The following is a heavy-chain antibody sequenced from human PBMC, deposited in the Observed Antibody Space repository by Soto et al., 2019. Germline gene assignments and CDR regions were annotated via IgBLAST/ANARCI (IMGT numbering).Heavy chain of an antibody. CDR3: ARQAYPEPIEN. J-gene: IGHJ4*02. Sequence: SETLSLTCTVSGGSISSSSYYWGWIRQPPGKGLEWIGSIYYSGSTYYNPSLKSRVTISVDTSKNQFSLKLSSVTAADTAVYYCARQAYPEPIENWGQGTLVTVSS. V-gene: IGHV4-39*01. CDR1: GGSISSSSYY. CDR2: IYYSGST. D-gene: IGHD1-1*01.